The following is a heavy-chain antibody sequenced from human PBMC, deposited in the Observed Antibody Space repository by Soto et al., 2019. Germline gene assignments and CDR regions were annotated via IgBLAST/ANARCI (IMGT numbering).Heavy chain of an antibody. CDR3: ARGGGQSYYYMDV. CDR2: IYSDGDT. D-gene: IGHD3-16*01. CDR1: GFTLSNNY. J-gene: IGHJ6*03. Sequence: LRLSCASSGFTLSNNYMSWVRQAPGKGLEWVSVIYSDGDTYYADSVKGRFTVSRHNSKNTLYFQMSSLRPEDTAVYYCARGGGQSYYYMDVWGKGTTVTVSS. V-gene: IGHV3-53*04.